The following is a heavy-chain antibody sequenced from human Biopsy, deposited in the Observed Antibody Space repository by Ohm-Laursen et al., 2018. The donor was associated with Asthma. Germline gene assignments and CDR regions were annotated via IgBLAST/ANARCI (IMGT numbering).Heavy chain of an antibody. Sequence: SVKVSCNASGVALSGYTFEWVRQARGLGLEWIAWIVFASGATNYAQNFQDRLTVTRDMSAGSVSMELRGLSSTDTAVYYCAAGRTSLQGESLIWGQGTLASVSS. CDR2: IVFASGAT. CDR1: GVALSGYT. V-gene: IGHV1-58*01. D-gene: IGHD2/OR15-2a*01. J-gene: IGHJ4*01. CDR3: AAGRTSLQGESLI.